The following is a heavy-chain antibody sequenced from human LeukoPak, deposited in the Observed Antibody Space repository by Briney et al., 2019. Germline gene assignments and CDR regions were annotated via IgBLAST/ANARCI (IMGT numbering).Heavy chain of an antibody. D-gene: IGHD2-2*01. J-gene: IGHJ6*03. V-gene: IGHV4-4*07. Sequence: SETLSLTCTVSGVSISPYYRSWIRQPAGKGLEWIGRIYTSGSTNYNPSLKSRVTMSIDTSKNQFSLKLTSVTAADTAVYHCARVSCTSASCSYYYYMDVWGKGTTVTVSS. CDR1: GVSISPYY. CDR2: IYTSGST. CDR3: ARVSCTSASCSYYYYMDV.